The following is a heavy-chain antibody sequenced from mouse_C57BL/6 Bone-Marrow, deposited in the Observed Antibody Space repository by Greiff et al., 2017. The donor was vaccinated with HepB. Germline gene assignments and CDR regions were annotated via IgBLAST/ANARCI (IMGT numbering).Heavy chain of an antibody. V-gene: IGHV1-26*01. CDR1: GYTFTDYY. Sequence: VQLQQSGPELVKPGASVKISCKASGYTFTDYYMNWVKQSPGKSLEWIGDINPNNGGTSYNQKFKGKATLTVDTSSSTAYMELRSLTSEDSAVYYCAAMVRALFDYWGQGTTLTVSS. CDR3: AAMVRALFDY. J-gene: IGHJ2*01. D-gene: IGHD2-1*01. CDR2: INPNNGGT.